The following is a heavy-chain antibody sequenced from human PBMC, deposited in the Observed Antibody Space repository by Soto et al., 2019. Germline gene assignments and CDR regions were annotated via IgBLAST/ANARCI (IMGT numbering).Heavy chain of an antibody. D-gene: IGHD5-18*01. CDR3: AREIRGYSYGWLDY. V-gene: IGHV1-69*06. Sequence: SVKVYCRASGGTFSSYAISWVRQAPGQGLEWMGGIIPIFGTANYAQKFQGRVTITADKSTSTAYMELSSLRSEDTAVYYCAREIRGYSYGWLDYWGQGTLVTVSS. CDR1: GGTFSSYA. CDR2: IIPIFGTA. J-gene: IGHJ4*02.